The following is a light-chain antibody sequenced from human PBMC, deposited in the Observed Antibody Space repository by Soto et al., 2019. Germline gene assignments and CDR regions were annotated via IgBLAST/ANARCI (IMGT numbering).Light chain of an antibody. V-gene: IGKV3-20*01. J-gene: IGKJ2*01. CDR1: QSVNNY. Sequence: EIVLTQSPGTLSLSPGERATLSCRASQSVNNYLAWYQQKPGQAPRLLIYGASNRATGIPDRFSGSGSGTDFTLTISRLEPEDFAVYYCQQYGSSSMYIFGQGTKLEIK. CDR3: QQYGSSSMYI. CDR2: GAS.